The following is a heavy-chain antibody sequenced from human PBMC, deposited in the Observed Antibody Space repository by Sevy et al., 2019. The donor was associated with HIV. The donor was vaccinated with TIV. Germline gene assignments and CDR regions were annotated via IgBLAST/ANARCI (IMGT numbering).Heavy chain of an antibody. CDR1: GFSLSTSGVG. Sequence: SGPTLVNPTQTLTLTCTFSGFSLSTSGVGVGWIRQPPGKALEWLALIYWDDNKRYSPPLRSRLTIPKDTSKNQVVLTMPNMDPVDTATYYCAHSLYGDYIGGYFDYWGQGTLVTVSS. D-gene: IGHD4-17*01. CDR3: AHSLYGDYIGGYFDY. V-gene: IGHV2-5*02. J-gene: IGHJ4*02. CDR2: IYWDDNK.